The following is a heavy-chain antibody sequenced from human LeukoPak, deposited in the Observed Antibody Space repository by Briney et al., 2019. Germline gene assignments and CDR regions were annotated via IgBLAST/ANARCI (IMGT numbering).Heavy chain of an antibody. CDR1: GYTFTGYY. V-gene: IGHV1-2*02. Sequence: ASVKVSCKASGYTFTGYYIHWVRQAPGQGLEWMGWLNPNSGGTNYAQKFQGRVTMTRDTSISTVYMEVTGLRSDDTAVYYCANLMGTAYYYDMDVWGQGTTVTVSS. D-gene: IGHD1/OR15-1a*01. J-gene: IGHJ6*02. CDR2: LNPNSGGT. CDR3: ANLMGTAYYYDMDV.